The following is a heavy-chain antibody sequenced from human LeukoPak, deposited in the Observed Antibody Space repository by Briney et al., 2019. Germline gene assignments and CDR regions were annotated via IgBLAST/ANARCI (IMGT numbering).Heavy chain of an antibody. J-gene: IGHJ3*01. CDR1: SSXXY. CDR3: XXXXXXXXXXXXXXXXXXV. CDR2: IYYSGST. Sequence: SSXXYXGWIRQXPXXGLEWIGSIYYSGSTYYNPSLKSRVTITVDKAKNKFSLKLSSVTAADTAVYXXXXXXXXXXXXXXXXXXXXVWG. V-gene: IGHV4-39*01.